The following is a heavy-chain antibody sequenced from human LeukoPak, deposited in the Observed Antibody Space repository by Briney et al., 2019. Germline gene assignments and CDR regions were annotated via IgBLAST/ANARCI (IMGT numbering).Heavy chain of an antibody. CDR1: GFTFSSYA. V-gene: IGHV3-30-3*01. CDR3: ARDRGAAAPDYFDY. CDR2: ISYDGSNK. D-gene: IGHD6-13*01. Sequence: GRSLRLSCAAAGFTFSSYAMHWGRQAPGKGLEWGAVISYDGSNKYYADSVKGRFTISRDNSKNTLYLQMNSLRAEDTAVYYCARDRGAAAPDYFDYWGQGTLVTVSS. J-gene: IGHJ4*02.